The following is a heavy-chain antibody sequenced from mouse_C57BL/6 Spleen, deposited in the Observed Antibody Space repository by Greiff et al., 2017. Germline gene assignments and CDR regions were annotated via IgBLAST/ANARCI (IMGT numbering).Heavy chain of an antibody. D-gene: IGHD1-1*01. V-gene: IGHV1-55*01. J-gene: IGHJ2*01. Sequence: VQLQQPGAELVKPGASVKMSCKASGYTFTSYWITWVKRRPGQGLEWIGDIYPGSGSTNYNEKFKSKATLTVDTSSGTAYMQLSSLTSEDSAVYYCARNNYYGSREDYWGQGTTLTVSS. CDR1: GYTFTSYW. CDR3: ARNNYYGSREDY. CDR2: IYPGSGST.